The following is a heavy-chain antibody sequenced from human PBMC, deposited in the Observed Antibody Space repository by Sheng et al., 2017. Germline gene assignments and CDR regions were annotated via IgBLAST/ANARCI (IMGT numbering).Heavy chain of an antibody. V-gene: IGHV4-39*07. CDR3: ATVGYYGSGRSFDF. D-gene: IGHD3-10*01. CDR2: IHYSGSA. Sequence: QLQLQGSGPGLVQSSVTLTCTVSGDFIRGSNYYWGWIRQPPGKGLEWIGNIHYSGSAFYSPSLKSRLTISINTSKSQFSMKLTPVTAADTAIYYCATVGYYGSGRSFDFWGQGTLVTVPS. J-gene: IGHJ5*01. CDR1: GDFIRGSNYY.